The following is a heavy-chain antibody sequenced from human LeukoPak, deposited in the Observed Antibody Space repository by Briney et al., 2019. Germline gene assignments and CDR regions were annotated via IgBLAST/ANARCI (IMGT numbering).Heavy chain of an antibody. D-gene: IGHD3-22*01. CDR3: AKPPLDDTFAFDY. V-gene: IGHV3-30*02. Sequence: PGGSLRLSCAASGFTFSSYGMHWVRQARGKGLEWVSFTRYDGSNKYYADSVKGRFTISRDNSKNTLYLQMNSLRTEDTAVYYCAKPPLDDTFAFDYWGQGTLVTVSS. J-gene: IGHJ4*02. CDR2: TRYDGSNK. CDR1: GFTFSSYG.